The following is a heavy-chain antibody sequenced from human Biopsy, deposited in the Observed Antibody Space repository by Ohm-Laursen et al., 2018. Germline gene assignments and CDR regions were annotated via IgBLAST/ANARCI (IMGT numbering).Heavy chain of an antibody. Sequence: SETLSLTCTASGDSVTKYYWSWIRQPPGKGLEWIGHIYYSVMTNYNPSLQSRVSISVDTSRNQVPLTLSSVTAADTAVYYCARDSGILNYGNFKYYHYYGMDVWGQGTKVTVSS. D-gene: IGHD4-11*01. CDR2: IYYSVMT. J-gene: IGHJ6*02. CDR1: GDSVTKYY. V-gene: IGHV4-59*02. CDR3: ARDSGILNYGNFKYYHYYGMDV.